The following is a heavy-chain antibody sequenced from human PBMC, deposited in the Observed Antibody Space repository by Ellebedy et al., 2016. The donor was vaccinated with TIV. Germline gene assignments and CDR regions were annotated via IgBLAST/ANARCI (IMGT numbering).Heavy chain of an antibody. Sequence: PGGSLRLSCAASGFRFSSYAMNWVRQAPGKGLEWVSGISDSGDTTYYPDSVKGRFTISRDNAKNSLYLQMNSLRDDDTAVYYCARQSYYSSFDYWGQGTLVTVSS. D-gene: IGHD3-10*01. CDR2: ISDSGDTT. J-gene: IGHJ4*02. CDR3: ARQSYYSSFDY. V-gene: IGHV3-48*02. CDR1: GFRFSSYA.